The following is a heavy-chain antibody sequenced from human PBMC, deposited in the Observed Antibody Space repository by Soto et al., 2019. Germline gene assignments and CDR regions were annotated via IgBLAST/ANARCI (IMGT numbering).Heavy chain of an antibody. D-gene: IGHD2-2*01. V-gene: IGHV4-31*03. Sequence: QVQLQESGPGLVKPSQTLSLTCTVSGGSISSGGYYWSWIRQHPGKGLEWIGYIYYSGSTYYNPSLKSRVTISVDTSKNQFSLKLSSVTAADTAVYYCARDSSRPTQYQPLLGWFDPWGQGTLVTVSS. CDR3: ARDSSRPTQYQPLLGWFDP. J-gene: IGHJ5*02. CDR2: IYYSGST. CDR1: GGSISSGGYY.